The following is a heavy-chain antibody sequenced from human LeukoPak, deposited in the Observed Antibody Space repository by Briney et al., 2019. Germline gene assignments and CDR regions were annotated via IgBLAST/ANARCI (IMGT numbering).Heavy chain of an antibody. CDR2: IYTSGSS. J-gene: IGHJ6*03. CDR3: AREGYCSGTTCSYYYYHYMDV. CDR1: GVSISNYY. D-gene: IGHD2-2*01. Sequence: SETLSLTCTVSGVSISNYYWSWIRQPAGKGLGWIGRIYTSGSSNYSPSLKSRVTMSVDTSKNQFSLKLSSVTAADTAVYYCAREGYCSGTTCSYYYYHYMDVWGKGTTVTVSS. V-gene: IGHV4-4*07.